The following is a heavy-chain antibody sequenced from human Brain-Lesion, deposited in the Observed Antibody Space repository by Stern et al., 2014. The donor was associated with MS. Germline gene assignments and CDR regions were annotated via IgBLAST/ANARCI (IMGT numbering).Heavy chain of an antibody. Sequence: QVQLLQPGAEVKKPGASVKVSCKTSGYIFTGYYIHWVRQAPGQGLEWMAWINPNTGGTKYAQKFQGRVTMSRDTSISTDYVELSSLTSDDTAVYYCARDQRGITIFGVVTDYYYLGMDVWGQGTTVTVSS. V-gene: IGHV1-2*02. CDR1: GYIFTGYY. D-gene: IGHD3-3*01. CDR3: ARDQRGITIFGVVTDYYYLGMDV. J-gene: IGHJ6*02. CDR2: INPNTGGT.